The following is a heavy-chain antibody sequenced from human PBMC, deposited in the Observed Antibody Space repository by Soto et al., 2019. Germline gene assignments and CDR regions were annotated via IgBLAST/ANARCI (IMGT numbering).Heavy chain of an antibody. Sequence: SETLSLTCTVSGGSISSGDYYWSWIRQPPGKGLEWIGYIYYSGSTYYNPSLKSRVTISVDTSKNQFSLKLSSVTAADTAVYYCARGGGGELLSSYNWFDPWGQGXLVTVSS. V-gene: IGHV4-30-4*01. CDR2: IYYSGST. CDR1: GGSISSGDYY. CDR3: ARGGGGELLSSYNWFDP. D-gene: IGHD3-10*01. J-gene: IGHJ5*02.